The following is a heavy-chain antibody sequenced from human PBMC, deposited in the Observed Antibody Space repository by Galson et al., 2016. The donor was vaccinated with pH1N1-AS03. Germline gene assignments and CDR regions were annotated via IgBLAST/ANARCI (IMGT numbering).Heavy chain of an antibody. CDR3: AKDPGYYDSKAPIDK. Sequence: SLRLSCATSGFIFKDFGMHWVRETSGKRLEWVAGIWYEGSVKEYADSVKGRFTISRDNSRNTLFLQMEGLRAEDTGVDYCAKDPGYYDSKAPIDKWGQGTLVTVSS. J-gene: IGHJ4*02. V-gene: IGHV3-33*03. CDR2: IWYEGSVK. D-gene: IGHD3-10*01. CDR1: GFIFKDFG.